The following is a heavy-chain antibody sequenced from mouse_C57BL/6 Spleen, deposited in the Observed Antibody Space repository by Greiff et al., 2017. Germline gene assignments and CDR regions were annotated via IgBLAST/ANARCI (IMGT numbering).Heavy chain of an antibody. V-gene: IGHV1-77*01. CDR2: IGPGSGST. CDR1: GYTFTDYY. CDR3: ARSIPYYYGSSPWYFDV. J-gene: IGHJ1*03. Sequence: VKLLESGAELVKPGASVKISCKASGYTFTDYYINWVKQRPGQGLEWIGKIGPGSGSTYYNEKFKGKATLTADKSSSTAYMQLSSLTSEDSAVYFCARSIPYYYGSSPWYFDVWGTGTTVTVSS. D-gene: IGHD1-1*01.